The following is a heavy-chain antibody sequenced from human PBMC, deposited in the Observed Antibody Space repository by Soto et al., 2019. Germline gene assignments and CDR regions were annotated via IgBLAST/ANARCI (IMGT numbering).Heavy chain of an antibody. J-gene: IGHJ4*02. CDR1: GYTFTTYG. CDR2: ISAYNGNT. CDR3: ARFYASGSYPYDY. D-gene: IGHD3-10*01. Sequence: ASVKVSCKASGYTFTTYGISWVRQAPGQGLEWMGWISAYNGNTNYAQNLQGRVTMTTDTSTSTAYVELRSLRSDDTAVYYCARFYASGSYPYDYWGQGTLVTVSS. V-gene: IGHV1-18*01.